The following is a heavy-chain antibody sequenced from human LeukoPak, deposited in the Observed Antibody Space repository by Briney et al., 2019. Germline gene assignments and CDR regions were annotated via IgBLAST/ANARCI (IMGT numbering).Heavy chain of an antibody. D-gene: IGHD4/OR15-4a*01. CDR2: IYYSGRT. CDR1: ASAISIYY. Sequence: SETLSLTCTVSASAISIYYWSWSRRRPGKGLEWIRYIYYSGRTNYNPSLKRRVPISVDTSKNPFSLKLSSVTAADTAVYYCAREYGGDAFDIWGQGTMVTVSS. V-gene: IGHV4-59*13. J-gene: IGHJ3*02. CDR3: AREYGGDAFDI.